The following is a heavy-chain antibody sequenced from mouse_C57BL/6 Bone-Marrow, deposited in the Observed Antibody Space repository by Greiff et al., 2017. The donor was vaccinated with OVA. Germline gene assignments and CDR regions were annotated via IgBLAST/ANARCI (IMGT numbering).Heavy chain of an antibody. D-gene: IGHD1-1*01. CDR2: ISAGGSYT. V-gene: IGHV5-4*01. J-gene: IGHJ2*01. Sequence: EVMLVEPGGGLVKPGGSLKLSCAASGFTFSSYAMSWVRQTPEKRLEWVATISAGGSYTYYPDNVKGRFTISRDHAKNNLYLQMSHLKSEDTAMYYCARDIYYGSSYEGENYWGKGTTLTVSS. CDR3: ARDIYYGSSYEGENY. CDR1: GFTFSSYA.